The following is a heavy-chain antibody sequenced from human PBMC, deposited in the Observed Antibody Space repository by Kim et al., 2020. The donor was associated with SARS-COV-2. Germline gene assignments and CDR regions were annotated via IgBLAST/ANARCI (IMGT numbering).Heavy chain of an antibody. CDR3: ARDDCTSTSCYNY. D-gene: IGHD2-2*02. J-gene: IGHJ4*02. V-gene: IGHV1-18*01. Sequence: YAQKLQGRVTMTPEPSTSTAYMELRSLRSDDTAVYYCARDDCTSTSCYNYWGQGTLVTVSS.